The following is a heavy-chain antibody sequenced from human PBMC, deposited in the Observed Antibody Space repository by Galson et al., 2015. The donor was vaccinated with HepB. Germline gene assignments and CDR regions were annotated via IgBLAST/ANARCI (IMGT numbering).Heavy chain of an antibody. D-gene: IGHD3-16*01. Sequence: SLRLSCAASGFSFSRHWMHWVRQAPGKGLVWVARINGDGSSTASADSVKGRFTISRDNARNTLYLQMNSLRAEDTAVYYCAREWVSGDFPYTFEPWGQGALVTVSS. J-gene: IGHJ5*02. CDR3: AREWVSGDFPYTFEP. CDR1: GFSFSRHW. CDR2: INGDGSST. V-gene: IGHV3-74*01.